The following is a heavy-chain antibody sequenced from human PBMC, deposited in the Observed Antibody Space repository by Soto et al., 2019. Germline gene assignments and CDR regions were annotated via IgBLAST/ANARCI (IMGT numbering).Heavy chain of an antibody. J-gene: IGHJ6*02. V-gene: IGHV3-53*04. CDR3: ARGGRVVVAAAGNYYYYGMDV. CDR2: IYSGGST. D-gene: IGHD2-15*01. CDR1: GFTVSSNY. Sequence: EVQLVESGGGLVQPGGSLRLSCAASGFTVSSNYMSWVRQAPGKGLEWVSVIYSGGSTYYADSVKGRFTISRHNSKNTLYLQMNSLRAEDTAVYYCARGGRVVVAAAGNYYYYGMDVWGQGTTVTVSS.